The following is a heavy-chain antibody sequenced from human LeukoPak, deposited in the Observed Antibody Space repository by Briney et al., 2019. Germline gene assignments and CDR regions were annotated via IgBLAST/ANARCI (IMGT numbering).Heavy chain of an antibody. J-gene: IGHJ4*02. CDR1: GGSISISGYY. V-gene: IGHV4-39*01. Sequence: SETLSLTCTVSGGSISISGYYWGWIRQPPGKGLEWIGSIYYSGSTYYNPSLNSRVTISVDRSKNQFSLKLSFVTAADTAVYYCASHYGSESYFDSWGQGTLVTVSS. D-gene: IGHD3-10*01. CDR2: IYYSGST. CDR3: ASHYGSESYFDS.